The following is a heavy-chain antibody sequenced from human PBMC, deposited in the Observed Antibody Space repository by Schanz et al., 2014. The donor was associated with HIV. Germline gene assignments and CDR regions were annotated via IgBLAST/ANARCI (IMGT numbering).Heavy chain of an antibody. V-gene: IGHV3-74*01. J-gene: IGHJ4*02. Sequence: EVQLVESGGALVKPGGSLRLSCAASGFTFSSYWMHWVRQVPGKGLVWVSRINNDGSSTSYADSVKGRFTISRDNAKNTLYLQMNSLRAEDTAVYYCARVGVGGYANLDYWGQGTLVTVSS. CDR2: INNDGSST. CDR3: ARVGVGGYANLDY. CDR1: GFTFSSYW. D-gene: IGHD5-12*01.